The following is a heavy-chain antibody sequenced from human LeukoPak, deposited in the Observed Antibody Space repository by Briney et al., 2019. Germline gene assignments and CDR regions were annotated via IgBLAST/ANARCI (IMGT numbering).Heavy chain of an antibody. Sequence: ASVTVSCKASGYTFTCYYLHWVRQAPGQGREWMGWINPYNGDTNYSPKFKGRGTLTRDTATTTSYMDLSRLTSDDTAVYFCARGSYDSRGYYSDYHFYMELWGKGTTVTVSS. CDR1: GYTFTCYY. J-gene: IGHJ6*03. CDR2: INPYNGDT. D-gene: IGHD3-22*01. V-gene: IGHV1-2*02. CDR3: ARGSYDSRGYYSDYHFYMEL.